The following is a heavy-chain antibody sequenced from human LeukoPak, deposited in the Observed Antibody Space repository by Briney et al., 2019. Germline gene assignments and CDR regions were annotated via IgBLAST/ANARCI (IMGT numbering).Heavy chain of an antibody. Sequence: PLETLSLTCTVSGGSITSSSYYWGWIRQPPGKGLEWIGSVRYSGTTYYNPSLKSRVTIAVDTSKNQFYLKLSSVTAADTAVYYCASLDITTTVTTNAFDIWGQGTMVTVSS. CDR1: GGSITSSSYY. D-gene: IGHD4-11*01. V-gene: IGHV4-39*07. J-gene: IGHJ3*02. CDR3: ASLDITTTVTTNAFDI. CDR2: VRYSGTT.